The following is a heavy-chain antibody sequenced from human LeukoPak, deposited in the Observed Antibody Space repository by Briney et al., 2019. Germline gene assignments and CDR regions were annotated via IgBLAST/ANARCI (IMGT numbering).Heavy chain of an antibody. CDR3: AKLSGSSGSPSNWFDA. V-gene: IGHV3-11*03. J-gene: IGHJ5*02. CDR1: GFTFSDYY. Sequence: GGSLRLSCAASGFTFSDYYMSWIRQAPGKGLEWVSYISGSSSYTNYADSVKGRITISRDNAKNSLYLQMNSLRAEDTAVYYCAKLSGSSGSPSNWFDAWGQGTLVTVSS. D-gene: IGHD3-10*01. CDR2: ISGSSSYT.